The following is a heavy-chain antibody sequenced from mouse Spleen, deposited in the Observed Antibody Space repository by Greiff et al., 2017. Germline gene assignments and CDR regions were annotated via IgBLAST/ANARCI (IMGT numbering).Heavy chain of an antibody. D-gene: IGHD2-1*01. CDR2: IDPEDGET. V-gene: IGHV14-2*01. J-gene: IGHJ4*01. Sequence: EVQLQESGAELVKPGASVKLSCTASGFNITDYYMHWVKQRPEQGLEWIGRIDPEDGETKYAPKFQGKATITADTSSNTAYLQLSSLTSEDTAVYYCAIYGNYTYYYAMEYWGQGTSVTVSS. CDR1: GFNITDYY. CDR3: AIYGNYTYYYAMEY.